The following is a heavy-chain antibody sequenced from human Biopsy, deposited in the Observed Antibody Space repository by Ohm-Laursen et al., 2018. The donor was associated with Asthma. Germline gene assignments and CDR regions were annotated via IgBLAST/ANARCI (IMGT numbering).Heavy chain of an antibody. CDR1: GFTFGDYY. CDR2: ISSRGSNI. V-gene: IGHV3-11*01. Sequence: SLRLSCAASGFTFGDYYMTWIRQAPGKGLEWVAYISSRGSNIFYADSVKGRFTISRDNAKKSLFLEMNSLTVEDTAVYFCARGYSTSWYFGYWGQGTVVTVSS. CDR3: ARGYSTSWYFGY. J-gene: IGHJ4*02. D-gene: IGHD6-13*01.